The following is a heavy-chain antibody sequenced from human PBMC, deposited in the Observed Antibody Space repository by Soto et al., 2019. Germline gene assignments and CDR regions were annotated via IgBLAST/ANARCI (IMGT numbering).Heavy chain of an antibody. Sequence: GGSLRLSCAASGFAFSTYAMTWVRQAPGKGLEWVSVISGSGGSSYYAASVKGRFTISRDNSKNTLFLQMNGLRAEDTAVYYCAKVTKRAAAGRYEYYKYGMDVWGQGTTVTVSS. CDR3: AKVTKRAAAGRYEYYKYGMDV. D-gene: IGHD6-13*01. V-gene: IGHV3-23*01. CDR2: ISGSGGSS. J-gene: IGHJ6*02. CDR1: GFAFSTYA.